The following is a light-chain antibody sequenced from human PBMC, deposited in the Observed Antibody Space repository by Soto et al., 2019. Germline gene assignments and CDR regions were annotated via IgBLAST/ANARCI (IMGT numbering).Light chain of an antibody. V-gene: IGLV2-11*01. CDR2: DVT. CDR3: CSYAGSYTFDV. Sequence: QSVLTQPSSVSGSPGQSVTISCTGTSSDVGGYNFVSWYQQHPGKAPKLMIYDVTKRPSGVPDRFSASKSGNTASLTISGLQAEDEADYYCCSYAGSYTFDVFGTGTKVTVL. J-gene: IGLJ1*01. CDR1: SSDVGGYNF.